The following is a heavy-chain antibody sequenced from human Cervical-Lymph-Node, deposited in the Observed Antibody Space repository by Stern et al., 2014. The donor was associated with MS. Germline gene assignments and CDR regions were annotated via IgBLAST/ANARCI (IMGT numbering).Heavy chain of an antibody. CDR3: ALRRSYYVY. J-gene: IGHJ4*02. Sequence: VQLVQSGSEVKKPGSSVKVSCKPSGDTFSSYALSWGRQAPGQGLEWVGGLIPFFGATRYGQKFQGRVTITPEESTGTAFMELTNLTSDDTAVYYCALRRSYYVYWGLGTLISVSS. CDR1: GDTFSSYA. D-gene: IGHD4-11*01. V-gene: IGHV1-69*01. CDR2: LIPFFGAT.